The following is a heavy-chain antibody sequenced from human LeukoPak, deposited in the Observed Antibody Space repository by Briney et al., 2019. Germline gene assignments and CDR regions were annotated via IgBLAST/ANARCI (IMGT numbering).Heavy chain of an antibody. V-gene: IGHV4-61*02. J-gene: IGHJ2*01. D-gene: IGHD6-6*01. CDR3: ARGSARAFRWYFDL. Sequence: SQTLSLTCTVSGGSISSGSYYWSWIRQPAGKGLEWIGRIYTSGSTNYNPSLKSRVTISVDTSKNQFSLKLSSVTAADTAEYYCARGSARAFRWYFDLWGRGTLVTVSS. CDR1: GGSISSGSYY. CDR2: IYTSGST.